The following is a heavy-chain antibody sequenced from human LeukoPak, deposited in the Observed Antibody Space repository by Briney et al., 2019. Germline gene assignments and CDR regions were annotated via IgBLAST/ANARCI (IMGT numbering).Heavy chain of an antibody. D-gene: IGHD2-15*01. J-gene: IGHJ6*02. CDR1: GYTFTFYY. Sequence: ASGKVSCKASGYTFTFYYMHCGRGAPGHGVGWGGWIKPNSGSTNYAQKCQGRATMTRDTSISTAYMALSRPRSDAPAVSYCARDYSRLGRGMDVWGQGTTVTVSS. V-gene: IGHV1-2*02. CDR2: IKPNSGST. CDR3: ARDYSRLGRGMDV.